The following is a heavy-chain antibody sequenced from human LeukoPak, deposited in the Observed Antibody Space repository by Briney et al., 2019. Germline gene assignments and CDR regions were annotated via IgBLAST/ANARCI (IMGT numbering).Heavy chain of an antibody. CDR1: GYTFTGYY. J-gene: IGHJ4*02. D-gene: IGHD5-12*01. Sequence: ASVKVSCKASGYTFTGYYMHWVRQAPGQGLEWMGWINPNSGGTNYAQKFQGRVTMTRDTSISTAYMELSRLRSDDTAVYYCVKGGYDYVEVAYFDFWGQGTLVTVSS. CDR3: VKGGYDYVEVAYFDF. V-gene: IGHV1-2*02. CDR2: INPNSGGT.